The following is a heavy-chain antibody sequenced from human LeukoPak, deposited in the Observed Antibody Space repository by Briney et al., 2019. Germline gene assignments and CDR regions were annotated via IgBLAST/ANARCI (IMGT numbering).Heavy chain of an antibody. CDR3: ASGVIVVVPAAKDSFDY. Sequence: GGSLRLSCAASGLTFSSYWMSWVRQAPGKGLEWVSYISSSSSTIYYADSVKGRFTISRDNAKNSLYLQMNSLRDEDTAVYYCASGVIVVVPAAKDSFDYWGQGTLVTVSS. D-gene: IGHD2-2*01. J-gene: IGHJ4*02. CDR2: ISSSSSTI. CDR1: GLTFSSYW. V-gene: IGHV3-48*02.